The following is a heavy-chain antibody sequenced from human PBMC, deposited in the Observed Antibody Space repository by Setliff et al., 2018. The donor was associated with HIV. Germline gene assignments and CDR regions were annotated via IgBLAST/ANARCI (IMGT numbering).Heavy chain of an antibody. V-gene: IGHV1-2*06. D-gene: IGHD3-22*01. J-gene: IGHJ5*02. CDR1: GYTFTDYF. CDR3: TSSFRIFYYDSRTYSKWFDP. CDR2: LSPNNGDT. Sequence: ASVKVSCKASGYTFTDYFMHWVRQAPGQGLEWMGRLSPNNGDTNIPQRFQGRVTMTRDTSINTAYMELNSLRSDDTAVYYCTSSFRIFYYDSRTYSKWFDPWGQGTLVTVSS.